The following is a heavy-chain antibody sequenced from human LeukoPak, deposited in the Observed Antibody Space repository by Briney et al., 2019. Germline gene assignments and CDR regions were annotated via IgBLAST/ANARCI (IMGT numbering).Heavy chain of an antibody. CDR3: AREGTGWFGDLTQRDYYYYMDV. J-gene: IGHJ6*03. D-gene: IGHD3-10*01. Sequence: SETLSLTCTVSGGSISSDSYYWSWIRQPAGKGLEWIGRIYSSGSIYTNGSTNYNPSLKSRVTISVDTSKNQFSLKLSSVTAADTAVYYCAREGTGWFGDLTQRDYYYYMDVWGKGTTVTISS. CDR2: IYSSGSIYTNGST. CDR1: GGSISSDSYY. V-gene: IGHV4-61*02.